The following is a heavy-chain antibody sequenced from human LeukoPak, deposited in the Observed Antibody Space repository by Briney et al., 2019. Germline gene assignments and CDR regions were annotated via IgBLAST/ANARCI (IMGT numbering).Heavy chain of an antibody. J-gene: IGHJ4*02. D-gene: IGHD1-26*01. V-gene: IGHV3-7*01. CDR3: ASDEIHSGSYPGSDY. Sequence: GGSLRLSCAASGFTFSSYWMSWVRQAPGKGLEWVANIKEDGSEKYYVDSVKGRFTISRDNAKNSLYLQMNSLRAEDTAVYYCASDEIHSGSYPGSDYWGQGTLVTVSS. CDR2: IKEDGSEK. CDR1: GFTFSSYW.